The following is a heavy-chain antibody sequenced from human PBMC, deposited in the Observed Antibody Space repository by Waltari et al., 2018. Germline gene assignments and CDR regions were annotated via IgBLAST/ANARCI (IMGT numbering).Heavy chain of an antibody. D-gene: IGHD4-17*01. V-gene: IGHV4-30-4*08. CDR3: ARAGFYGANFVIDF. J-gene: IGHJ4*02. CDR1: GASINGGDYY. Sequence: QVQLQESGPGLVKPSQTLYLTCIVSGASINGGDYYWSWIRQLPENGLEWIGHIYHNGRTYYNPSIKSRVTISVDRSENQLSLRLKSVTAADTAVYFCARAGFYGANFVIDFWGQGTLVTVSS. CDR2: IYHNGRT.